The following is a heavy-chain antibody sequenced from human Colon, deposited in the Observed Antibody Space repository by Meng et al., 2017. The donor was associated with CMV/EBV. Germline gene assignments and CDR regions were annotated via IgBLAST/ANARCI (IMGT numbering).Heavy chain of an antibody. CDR3: ARGPGPLFPGAFDI. Sequence: GESLKISCAGSPFNVVNTYMSWVRQAPGKGLEWVALIYSGGPMHYADSVKGRFTISRDNSKNILYLQMNSLRADDTAVYYCARGPGPLFPGAFDIWGQGTMVTVSS. J-gene: IGHJ3*02. V-gene: IGHV3-53*01. CDR1: PFNVVNTY. CDR2: IYSGGPM. D-gene: IGHD3-10*02.